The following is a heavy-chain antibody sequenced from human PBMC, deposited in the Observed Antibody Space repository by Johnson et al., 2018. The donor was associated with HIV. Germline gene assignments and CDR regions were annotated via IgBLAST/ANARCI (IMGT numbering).Heavy chain of an antibody. D-gene: IGHD2-21*01. CDR1: GFTFSDYY. V-gene: IGHV3-11*04. Sequence: QEQLVESGGGLVKPGGSLRLSCAASGFTFSDYYMSWIRQAPGKGLEWVSYISSSGSIMYYVDSVKGRFTISRDTAKNSLYLQMNSLRAEDTAVYFCARVAYCGGDCYSRAHAFDIWGQGTMVTVSS. CDR3: ARVAYCGGDCYSRAHAFDI. CDR2: ISSSGSIM. J-gene: IGHJ3*02.